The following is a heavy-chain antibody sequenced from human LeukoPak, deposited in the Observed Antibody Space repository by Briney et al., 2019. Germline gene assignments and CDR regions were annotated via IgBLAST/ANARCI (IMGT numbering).Heavy chain of an antibody. V-gene: IGHV1-8*01. CDR2: MDPNSGNT. D-gene: IGHD6-13*01. J-gene: IGHJ3*02. CDR3: ATRSSSWQAFDI. CDR1: GYTFTSFD. Sequence: GASVKVSCKASGYTFTSFDINWVRQATGQGLEWMGWMDPNSGNTGYAQKFQGRVTMTRHTSITTAYMELSSLRFEDTAVYYCATRSSSWQAFDIWGQGTMVTVSS.